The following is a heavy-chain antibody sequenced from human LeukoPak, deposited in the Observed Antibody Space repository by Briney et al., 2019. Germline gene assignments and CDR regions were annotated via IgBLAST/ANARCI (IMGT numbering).Heavy chain of an antibody. J-gene: IGHJ2*01. Sequence: GGSVRLSCAASGFTFSSYDMHWVRQATGKGLEWVSAIGTAGDTYYPGSVKGRFTISRENAKNSLYLQMNSLRAGDTAVYYCARDPALWFGEPHFDLWGRGTLVTVSS. V-gene: IGHV3-13*01. D-gene: IGHD3-10*01. CDR1: GFTFSSYD. CDR3: ARDPALWFGEPHFDL. CDR2: IGTAGDT.